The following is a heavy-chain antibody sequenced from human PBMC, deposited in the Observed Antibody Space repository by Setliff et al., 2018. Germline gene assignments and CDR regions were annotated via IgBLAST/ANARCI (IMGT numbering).Heavy chain of an antibody. CDR1: GASVTSFYYY. J-gene: IGHJ4*02. V-gene: IGHV4-30-4*01. D-gene: IGHD2-2*01. CDR2: ISHGVSA. Sequence: SETLSLTCNVSGASVTSFYYYWSWIRQPPGKGLEYIGHISHGVSASYNPSLKGRLSISADTSKNQFSLKLTSLTAADTAVYYCVRTQCTTTSCFYFHYWGQGTVVTVSS. CDR3: VRTQCTTTSCFYFHY.